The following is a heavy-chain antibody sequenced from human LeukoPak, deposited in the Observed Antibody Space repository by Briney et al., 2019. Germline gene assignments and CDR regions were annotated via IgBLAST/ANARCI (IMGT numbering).Heavy chain of an antibody. D-gene: IGHD6-19*01. CDR3: AGQWLVLTALGY. J-gene: IGHJ4*02. V-gene: IGHV4-39*01. CDR2: IYYSGST. CDR1: GGSISSSSYY. Sequence: SETLSLTCTVSGGSISSSSYYWGWIRQPPGKGLEWIGSIYYSGSTYYNPSLKSRVTISVDTSKNQFSLKLSSVTAADTAVYYCAGQWLVLTALGYWGQGTLVTVSS.